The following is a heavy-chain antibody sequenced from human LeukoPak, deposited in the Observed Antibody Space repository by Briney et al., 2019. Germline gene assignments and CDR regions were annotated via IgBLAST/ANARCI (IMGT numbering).Heavy chain of an antibody. D-gene: IGHD2-21*02. V-gene: IGHV3-7*01. Sequence: GGSLRLSCAASGFTFSNYWMSWVRQAPGKGLEWVANIKDFGSEKYYVDSVKGRFTISRDNAKNSLYLRMNSLRAEDTALYYCVRTRVVVTAYFDYWGKGTLVTVSS. CDR1: GFTFSNYW. CDR3: VRTRVVVTAYFDY. J-gene: IGHJ4*02. CDR2: IKDFGSEK.